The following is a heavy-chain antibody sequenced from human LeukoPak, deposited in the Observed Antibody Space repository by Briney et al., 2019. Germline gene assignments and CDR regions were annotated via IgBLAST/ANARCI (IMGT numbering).Heavy chain of an antibody. J-gene: IGHJ4*02. V-gene: IGHV3-23*01. CDR3: ARGPRILAAGSYFFDY. CDR2: ISGSGGST. CDR1: GFTFSSYA. D-gene: IGHD6-13*01. Sequence: GGSLRLSCAASGFTFSSYAMSWVRQAPGKGLEWVSAISGSGGSTYYADFVKGRFTISRENAQNSVYLEMNSLRDEDTAVYYCARGPRILAAGSYFFDYWGQGSLVTVSS.